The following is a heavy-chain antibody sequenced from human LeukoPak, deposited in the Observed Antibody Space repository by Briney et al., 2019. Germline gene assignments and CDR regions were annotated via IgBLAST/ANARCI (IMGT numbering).Heavy chain of an antibody. J-gene: IGHJ4*02. CDR2: IKTNTGKP. CDR1: GYSFTGYA. Sequence: ASVTVSCKDSGYSFTGYAMNWVRQAPGQGRERMGWIKTNTGKPTYAQGFRGGVVFSLASSVTTAYLHTSSLKTDDTAVYYCASSLSIAAAAGGYWGQGTLVTVSS. V-gene: IGHV7-4-1*02. CDR3: ASSLSIAAAAGGY. D-gene: IGHD6-13*01.